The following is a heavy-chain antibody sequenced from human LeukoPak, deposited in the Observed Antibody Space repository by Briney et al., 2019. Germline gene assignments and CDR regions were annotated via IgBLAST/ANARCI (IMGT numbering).Heavy chain of an antibody. CDR1: GGSISSGGYY. J-gene: IGHJ4*02. Sequence: SQTLSLTCTVSGGSISSGGYYWSWIRQHPGMGLEWIGYIYYSGSTYYNPSLKSRVTISVDTSKNQLSLKLSSVTAADTAVYYCARRKPDHSSGWYMNPYFDYWGQGTLVTVSS. CDR3: ARRKPDHSSGWYMNPYFDY. CDR2: IYYSGST. D-gene: IGHD6-19*01. V-gene: IGHV4-31*03.